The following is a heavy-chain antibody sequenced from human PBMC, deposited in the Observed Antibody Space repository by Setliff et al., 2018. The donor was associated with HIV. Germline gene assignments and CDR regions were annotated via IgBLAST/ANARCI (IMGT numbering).Heavy chain of an antibody. CDR3: ARGNSRRLRVHYYYYMDV. J-gene: IGHJ6*03. Sequence: PSETLSLTCTVSGGSISSGSYYWSWIRQPAGKGLEWIGHTYTSGNTNHNPSLKSRVTISVDTSENQFSLKLSSVTAADTAVYYCARGNSRRLRVHYYYYMDVWGKGTTVTVSS. V-gene: IGHV4-61*09. CDR1: GGSISSGSYY. D-gene: IGHD4-17*01. CDR2: TYTSGNT.